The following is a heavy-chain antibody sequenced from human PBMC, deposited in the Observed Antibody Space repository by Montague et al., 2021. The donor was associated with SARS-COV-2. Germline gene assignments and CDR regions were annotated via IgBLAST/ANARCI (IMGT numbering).Heavy chain of an antibody. CDR3: TREGYQVLWSDYYYYGMDV. CDR2: INHSGST. J-gene: IGHJ6*02. D-gene: IGHD2-2*01. Sequence: SETLSLTCAVYGGSFSGYYWSWIHQPPGKGPEWIGEINHSGSTNYNPSLKSRVTISVDTSKNQFSLKLSSVTAADTAVYYCTREGYQVLWSDYYYYGMDVWGQGTTVTVS. CDR1: GGSFSGYY. V-gene: IGHV4-34*01.